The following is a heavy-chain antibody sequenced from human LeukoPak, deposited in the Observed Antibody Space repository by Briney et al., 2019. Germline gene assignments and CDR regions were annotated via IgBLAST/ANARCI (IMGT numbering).Heavy chain of an antibody. V-gene: IGHV1-2*02. J-gene: IGHJ5*02. CDR1: GYTFTGYY. CDR3: ARDALRVWFGELFWFDP. Sequence: ASVKVSCKASGYTFTGYYMHWVRQAPGQGLEWMGWINPNSGGTNYALKFQGRVTMTRDTSISTAYMELSRLRSDDTAVYYCARDALRVWFGELFWFDPWGQGTLVTVSS. D-gene: IGHD3-10*01. CDR2: INPNSGGT.